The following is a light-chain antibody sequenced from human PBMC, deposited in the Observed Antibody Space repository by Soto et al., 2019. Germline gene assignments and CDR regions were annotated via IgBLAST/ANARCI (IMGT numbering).Light chain of an antibody. J-gene: IGKJ4*01. CDR3: QQYNSWPS. CDR2: GAS. CDR1: HSISTN. V-gene: IGKV3-15*01. Sequence: EIIMTQSPATLSVSPGEGATLSCRTSHSISTNLAWYQYKRGQSPSLLVYGASTRATVVPSRFSGSRSRAEFTLSISSLQSGDFAVYYCQQYNSWPSFGGGTKVEIK.